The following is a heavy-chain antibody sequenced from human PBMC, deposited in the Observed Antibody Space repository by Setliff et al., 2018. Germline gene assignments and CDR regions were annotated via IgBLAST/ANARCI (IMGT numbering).Heavy chain of an antibody. J-gene: IGHJ6*03. Sequence: PSETLSLTCTVSGDSISSRRSYWGWFRQPAGKGLEWIGQIYTSWSTNYNPSLKSRVTISLDTSKNQFSLSLSSVTAADTAAYYRARMSGFQYMDVWGKGTTVTVSS. CDR1: GDSISSRRSY. D-gene: IGHD3-3*01. CDR3: ARMSGFQYMDV. V-gene: IGHV4-61*09. CDR2: IYTSWST.